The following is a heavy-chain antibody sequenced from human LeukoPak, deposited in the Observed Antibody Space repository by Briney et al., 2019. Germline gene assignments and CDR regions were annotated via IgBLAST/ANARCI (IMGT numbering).Heavy chain of an antibody. D-gene: IGHD4-23*01. V-gene: IGHV4-31*03. Sequence: SQTLSLTCTFTVGSNRRGRYYWSWIRQHPGKGLEWMGYIYYSGSTYYNPSLKSRVTISVDTSKNQFSLKLSSVTAADTAVYYCARDSHRLRWYYFDYWGQGTLVTVSS. CDR2: IYYSGST. CDR1: VGSNRRGRYY. CDR3: ARDSHRLRWYYFDY. J-gene: IGHJ4*02.